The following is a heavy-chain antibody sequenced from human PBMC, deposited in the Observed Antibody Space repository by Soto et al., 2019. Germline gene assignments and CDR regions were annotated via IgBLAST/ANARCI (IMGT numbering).Heavy chain of an antibody. CDR2: MYSGGST. CDR1: GFTVSINY. V-gene: IGHV3-66*01. Sequence: PGGSLRLSCAASGFTVSINYMSWFRQAPGKGLEWVSVMYSGGSTYYADSMKDRFTISRDYSKNTLYLQMNSLRAEDTAVYYCAKAVEVDDFWSGYYTHYYYGMDVWGQGTTVTVSS. J-gene: IGHJ6*02. CDR3: AKAVEVDDFWSGYYTHYYYGMDV. D-gene: IGHD3-3*01.